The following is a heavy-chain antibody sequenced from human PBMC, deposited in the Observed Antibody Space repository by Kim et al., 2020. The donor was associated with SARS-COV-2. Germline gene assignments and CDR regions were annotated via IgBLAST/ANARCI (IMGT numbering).Heavy chain of an antibody. Sequence: SETLSLTCTVSGGSISSYYWSWIRQPPGKGLEWIGYIYYSGSTNYNPSLKSRVTISVDTSKNQFSLKLSSVTAADTAVYYCARSGGFDWSLTGYYNYYYYGMDVWGQGTTVTVSS. CDR1: GGSISSYY. J-gene: IGHJ6*02. CDR3: ARSGGFDWSLTGYYNYYYYGMDV. V-gene: IGHV4-59*08. CDR2: IYYSGST. D-gene: IGHD3-9*01.